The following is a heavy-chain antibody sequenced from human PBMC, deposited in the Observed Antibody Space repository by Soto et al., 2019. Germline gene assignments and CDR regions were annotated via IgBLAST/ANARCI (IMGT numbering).Heavy chain of an antibody. V-gene: IGHV5-51*01. J-gene: IGHJ5*02. D-gene: IGHD4-4*01. CDR1: GYSFTSYC. Sequence: GESLKISCKGSGYSFTSYCIGWVRQMPGKGLGWMGIIYPGDSDTRYSPSFQGQVTISADKSISTAYLQWSSLKASDTAMYYCARGAPSYMTTVTTHNWFDPWGQGTLVTVSS. CDR2: IYPGDSDT. CDR3: ARGAPSYMTTVTTHNWFDP.